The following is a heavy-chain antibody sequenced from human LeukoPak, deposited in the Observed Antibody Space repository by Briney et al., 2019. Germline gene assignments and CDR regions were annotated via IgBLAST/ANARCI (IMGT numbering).Heavy chain of an antibody. J-gene: IGHJ4*02. CDR1: GFTFSSYS. CDR3: ARDRESSSWYGGFDY. V-gene: IGHV3-21*01. CDR2: ISSSSSYI. Sequence: PGGSLRLSCAASGFTFSSYSMNWVRQAPGKGLEWVSSISSSSSYIYYADSVKGRFTISRDNAKNSLYLQMNSLRAEDTAVYYCARDRESSSWYGGFDYWGQGTLVTVSS. D-gene: IGHD6-13*01.